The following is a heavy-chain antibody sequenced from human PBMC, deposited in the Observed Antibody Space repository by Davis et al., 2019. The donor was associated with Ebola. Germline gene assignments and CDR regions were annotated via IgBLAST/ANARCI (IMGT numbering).Heavy chain of an antibody. CDR2: INAGNGNT. V-gene: IGHV1-3*01. CDR1: GGTFSSYA. CDR3: ARDGTYDFWSGYYNDYFDY. J-gene: IGHJ4*02. D-gene: IGHD3-3*01. Sequence: ASVKVSCKASGGTFSSYAISWVRQAPGQRLEWMGWINAGNGNTKYSQKFQGRVTITRDTSASTAYMELSSLRSEDTAVYYCARDGTYDFWSGYYNDYFDYWGQGTLVTVSS.